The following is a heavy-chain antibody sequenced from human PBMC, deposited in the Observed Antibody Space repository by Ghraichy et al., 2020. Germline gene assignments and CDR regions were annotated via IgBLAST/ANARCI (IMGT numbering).Heavy chain of an antibody. CDR2: VWYDENKR. V-gene: IGHV3-33*08. CDR1: GFTFSSYG. D-gene: IGHD3-10*01. Sequence: LPCVASGFTFSSYGMHWVRQAPGKGLEWVAVVWYDENKRYYADSVRGRFTISRDNSKNTLSLQMNSLRAEDAAVYYCAREISGPNIHYDPMDVWGQGTTVIGS. J-gene: IGHJ6*02. CDR3: AREISGPNIHYDPMDV.